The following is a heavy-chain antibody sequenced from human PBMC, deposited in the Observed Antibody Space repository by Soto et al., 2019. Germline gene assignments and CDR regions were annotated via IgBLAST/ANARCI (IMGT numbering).Heavy chain of an antibody. D-gene: IGHD2-15*01. CDR2: ISSSSSYI. J-gene: IGHJ5*02. CDR3: ARGPYCSGGSCYRRDNWFDP. V-gene: IGHV3-21*01. Sequence: GSTKLSRAACGFTFWSYIMNWVRQAPGKGLEWVSSISSSSSYIYYADSVKGRFTISRGNAKNSLYLQMNSLRAEDTAVYYCARGPYCSGGSCYRRDNWFDPWGQGTLVTVSS. CDR1: GFTFWSYI.